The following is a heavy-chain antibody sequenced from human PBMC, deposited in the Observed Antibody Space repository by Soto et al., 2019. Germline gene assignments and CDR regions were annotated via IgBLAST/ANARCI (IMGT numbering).Heavy chain of an antibody. Sequence: QVQLVQSGTEVKRPGDSVKVSCTTSGYTFTSHGISWVRQAPGQGLEWMGWISTYNGKTDYAQKFQGRVTMTADTRTSTVYMEVRSLRSDDTAVYYCARLLTEGATYREDAFDMWGQGTKVTVSS. D-gene: IGHD1-26*01. CDR2: ISTYNGKT. V-gene: IGHV1-18*01. CDR1: GYTFTSHG. J-gene: IGHJ3*02. CDR3: ARLLTEGATYREDAFDM.